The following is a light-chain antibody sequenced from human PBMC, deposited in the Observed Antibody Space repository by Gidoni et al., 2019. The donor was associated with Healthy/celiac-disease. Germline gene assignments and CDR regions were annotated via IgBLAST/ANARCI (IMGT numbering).Light chain of an antibody. CDR3: QQYGSSPLFT. CDR1: QIFSSSN. V-gene: IGKV3-20*01. Sequence: EIVLTQSPRTLSLSPGERATLSCRASQIFSSSNLAWYQQKPGTAPRLLIYCASSMATGIPDRFSGSGSGTDFTLTISRLEPEDFAVYYCQQYGSSPLFTFGPGTKVDIK. CDR2: CAS. J-gene: IGKJ3*01.